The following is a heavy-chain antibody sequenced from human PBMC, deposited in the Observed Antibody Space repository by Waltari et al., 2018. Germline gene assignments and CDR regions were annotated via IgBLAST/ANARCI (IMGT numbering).Heavy chain of an antibody. CDR1: GFTVSSNY. D-gene: IGHD3-10*01. CDR3: ASGSYYYGSGSYLAFDI. Sequence: EVQLVESGGGLIQPGGSLRLSCAASGFTVSSNYMSWVRQAPGKGLEWVSVIYSGGSTYYADSGKGRFTISRDNSKNTLYLQMNSLRAEDTAVYYCASGSYYYGSGSYLAFDIWGQGTMVTVSS. J-gene: IGHJ3*02. V-gene: IGHV3-53*01. CDR2: IYSGGST.